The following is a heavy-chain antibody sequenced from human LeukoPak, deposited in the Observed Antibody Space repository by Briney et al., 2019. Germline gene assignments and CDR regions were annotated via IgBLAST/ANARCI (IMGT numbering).Heavy chain of an antibody. D-gene: IGHD2-15*01. Sequence: GGSLRLSCAASGFTFSSYSMNWVRQAPGKGLEWVSSISSSSSYIYYADSVKGRFTISRDNAKNSLYLQMNSLRAEDTAVYYCARDAYEARYCSGGSCLRYYGMDVWGQGTTVTVSS. CDR1: GFTFSSYS. J-gene: IGHJ6*02. V-gene: IGHV3-21*01. CDR2: ISSSSSYI. CDR3: ARDAYEARYCSGGSCLRYYGMDV.